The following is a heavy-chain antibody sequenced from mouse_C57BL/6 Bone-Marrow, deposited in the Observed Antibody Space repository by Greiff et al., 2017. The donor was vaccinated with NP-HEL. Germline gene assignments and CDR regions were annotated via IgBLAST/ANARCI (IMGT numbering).Heavy chain of an antibody. CDR3: ARGVYYFDY. Sequence: QVQLKESGPELVKPGASVKISCKASGYAFSSSWMNWVKQRPGKGLEWIGRIYPGDGDTNYNGKFKGKATLTADKSSSTAYMQLSSLTSEDSAVYFCARGVYYFDYWGQGTTLTVSS. V-gene: IGHV1-82*01. CDR2: IYPGDGDT. J-gene: IGHJ2*01. CDR1: GYAFSSSW.